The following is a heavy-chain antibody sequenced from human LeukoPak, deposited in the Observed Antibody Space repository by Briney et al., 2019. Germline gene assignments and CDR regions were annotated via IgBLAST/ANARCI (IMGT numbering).Heavy chain of an antibody. Sequence: PSETLSLTCTISGASITSYYWSWIRQPAGKGLEWIGRIYASGSTTYNPSLKSRVTMAVDTSKTQFSLKLSSVTAADTAVYYCARDDITMVRGVTRYYYYYYMDVWGKGTTVTVSS. CDR3: ARDDITMVRGVTRYYYYYYMDV. D-gene: IGHD3-10*01. CDR2: IYASGST. V-gene: IGHV4-4*07. CDR1: GASITSYY. J-gene: IGHJ6*03.